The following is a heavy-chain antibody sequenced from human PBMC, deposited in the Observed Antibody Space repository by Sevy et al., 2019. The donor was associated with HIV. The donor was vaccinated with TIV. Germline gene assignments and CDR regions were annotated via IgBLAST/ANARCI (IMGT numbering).Heavy chain of an antibody. J-gene: IGHJ4*02. V-gene: IGHV3-30-3*01. CDR3: ARDFYEFGDPRGLDY. D-gene: IGHD4-17*01. CDR1: GFIVSYYA. Sequence: GGSLRLSCAASGFIVSYYAIHWVRQAPGKGLEWVAVISYDGNNIYYGDSVKGRFTISRDNSRNTVNLQMNSLRPEDTAVYYCARDFYEFGDPRGLDYWGQGTLVTVSS. CDR2: ISYDGNNI.